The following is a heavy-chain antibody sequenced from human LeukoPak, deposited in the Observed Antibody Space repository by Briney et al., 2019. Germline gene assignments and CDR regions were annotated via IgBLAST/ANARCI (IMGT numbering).Heavy chain of an antibody. CDR1: GGSISSYY. CDR2: IYYSGST. Sequence: SETLSLTCTVSGGSISSYYWSWIRQPPGKGLEWIGYIYYSGSTNYNPSLESRVTISVDTSKNQFSLKLSSVTAADTAVYYCARDRRDYWGASYYGMDVWGQGTTVTVSS. J-gene: IGHJ6*02. D-gene: IGHD7-27*01. CDR3: ARDRRDYWGASYYGMDV. V-gene: IGHV4-59*01.